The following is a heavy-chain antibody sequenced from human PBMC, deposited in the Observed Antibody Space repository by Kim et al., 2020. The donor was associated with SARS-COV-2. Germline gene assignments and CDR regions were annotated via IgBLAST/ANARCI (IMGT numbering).Heavy chain of an antibody. CDR3: AKSSGYYHSGGMDV. D-gene: IGHD3-22*01. Sequence: GGSLRLSCAASGFTFSSYGMHWVRQAPGKGLEWVTVIWYDGSNKYYADSVKGRFTISRDNSKNTLYLQMNSLRVEDTAVYYCAKSSGYYHSGGMDVWGQGTTVTVSS. J-gene: IGHJ6*02. V-gene: IGHV3-33*06. CDR2: IWYDGSNK. CDR1: GFTFSSYG.